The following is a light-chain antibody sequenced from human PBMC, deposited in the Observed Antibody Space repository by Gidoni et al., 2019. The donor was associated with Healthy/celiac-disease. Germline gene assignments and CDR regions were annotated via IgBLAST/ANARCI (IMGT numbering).Light chain of an antibody. CDR2: DAS. Sequence: IQRTQSPSSLSASVGDRVTITCQASQDISNYLNWYQQKPGKAPKLLIYDASNLETGVPSRFSGSGSGTDFTFTISSLQPEDIATYYCQQYDNLFTFGPGTKVDIK. CDR3: QQYDNLFT. V-gene: IGKV1-33*01. CDR1: QDISNY. J-gene: IGKJ3*01.